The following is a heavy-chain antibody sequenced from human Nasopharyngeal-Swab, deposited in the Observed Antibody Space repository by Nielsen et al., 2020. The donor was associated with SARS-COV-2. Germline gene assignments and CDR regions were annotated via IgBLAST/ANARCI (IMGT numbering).Heavy chain of an antibody. D-gene: IGHD3-22*01. V-gene: IGHV1-69*04. J-gene: IGHJ2*01. CDR2: IIPILDIA. CDR3: ARDRGFYYDSSGYYFSYWYFDL. CDR1: GGTFSNYA. Sequence: SVKVSCKASGGTFSNYAISWVRQAPGQGLEWMGRIIPILDIANYAQKFQGRVTITADKSTSTAYMELSSLRSEDTAVYYCARDRGFYYDSSGYYFSYWYFDLWGRGTLVTVSS.